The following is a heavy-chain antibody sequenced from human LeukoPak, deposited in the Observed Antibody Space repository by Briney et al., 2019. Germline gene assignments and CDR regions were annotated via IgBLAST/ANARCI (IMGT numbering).Heavy chain of an antibody. D-gene: IGHD3-22*01. V-gene: IGHV1-2*02. J-gene: IGHJ4*02. Sequence: ASVKVSCKASGYTFTGYYMHWVRQAPGQGLEWMGWINPNSGRTNYAQKFQGRVTMTGDTSISTAYMELTRLTSDDTAVYYCARGTYYDSSAYSGVRLFDYWGQGTLVTVSP. CDR2: INPNSGRT. CDR3: ARGTYYDSSAYSGVRLFDY. CDR1: GYTFTGYY.